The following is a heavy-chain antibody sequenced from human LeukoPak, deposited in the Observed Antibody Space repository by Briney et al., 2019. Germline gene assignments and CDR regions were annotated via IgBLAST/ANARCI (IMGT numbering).Heavy chain of an antibody. Sequence: SETLSLTCSVSGGSFSSGGHYWSWIRQHPGKGLEWLGYIYNTGNTYYNPSLKSRITISIDTSKNQFSLKLSSVTAADTAVYYCARGRDGYNYRDYYYYYGMDVWGQGTTVTVSS. CDR2: IYNTGNT. CDR3: ARGRDGYNYRDYYYYYGMDV. J-gene: IGHJ6*02. CDR1: GGSFSSGGHY. V-gene: IGHV4-31*02. D-gene: IGHD5-24*01.